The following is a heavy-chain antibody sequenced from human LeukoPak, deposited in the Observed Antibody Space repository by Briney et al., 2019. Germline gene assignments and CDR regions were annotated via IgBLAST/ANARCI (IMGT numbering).Heavy chain of an antibody. V-gene: IGHV3-23*01. J-gene: IGHJ4*02. D-gene: IGHD6-13*01. CDR2: VSGSAFST. CDR1: GFTFGNYG. CDR3: AKVGIAAAVFDY. Sequence: GGSLRLSCAASGFTFGNYGMSWVRQAPGKGLEWVSGVSGSAFSTYYADSVKGRFTISGDNSKDTLYLQIYSLRAEDTAVYYCAKVGIAAAVFDYWGQGTLVTVSS.